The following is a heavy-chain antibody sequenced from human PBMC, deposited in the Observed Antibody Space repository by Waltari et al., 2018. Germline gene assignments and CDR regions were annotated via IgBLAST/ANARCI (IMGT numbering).Heavy chain of an antibody. CDR1: GGSISSGDYY. J-gene: IGHJ3*02. CDR3: AREGLAWDYYGSGSYYNAGAFDI. V-gene: IGHV4-30-4*08. CDR2: IYYSGST. D-gene: IGHD3-10*01. Sequence: QVQLQESGPGLVKPSQTLSLTCTVSGGSISSGDYYWSWIRQPPGKGLEGIGYIYYSGSTYYNPSLKSRVTISVDTSKNQFSLKLSSLTAADTAVYYCAREGLAWDYYGSGSYYNAGAFDIWGQGTMVTVSS.